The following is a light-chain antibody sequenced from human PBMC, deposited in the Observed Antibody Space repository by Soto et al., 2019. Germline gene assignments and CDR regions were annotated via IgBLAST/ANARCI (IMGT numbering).Light chain of an antibody. CDR1: QSVSSSH. J-gene: IGKJ1*01. CDR3: QQYGSSPRT. V-gene: IGKV3-20*01. CDR2: GAS. Sequence: EIVLTQSPGTLSLSPGERATLSCRASQSVSSSHLAWYQQKPGQAPRLLISGASSRATGIPDRFTGSGSGTDSTLTISRLEPEDFAVYYCQQYGSSPRTFGQGTKVEIK.